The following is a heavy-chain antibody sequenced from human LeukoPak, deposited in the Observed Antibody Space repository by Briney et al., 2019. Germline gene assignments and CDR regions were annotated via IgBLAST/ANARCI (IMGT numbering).Heavy chain of an antibody. Sequence: SETLSLTCTVSGGSISSYYWSWIRQPPGKGLEWIGYIYYSGSTNYNPSLKSRVTISVDTSKNQFSLKLSSVTAADTAVYYCARGRCSSTSCYGGGYYYYGMDVWGQGTTVTVSS. J-gene: IGHJ6*02. CDR3: ARGRCSSTSCYGGGYYYYGMDV. D-gene: IGHD2-2*01. V-gene: IGHV4-59*01. CDR2: IYYSGST. CDR1: GGSISSYY.